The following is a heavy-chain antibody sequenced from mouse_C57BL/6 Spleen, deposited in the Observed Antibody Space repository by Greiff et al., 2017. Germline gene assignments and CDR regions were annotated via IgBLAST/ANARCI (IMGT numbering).Heavy chain of an antibody. V-gene: IGHV2-6*03. CDR1: GFSLTSYG. Sequence: QVQLKESGPGLVAPSQSLSITCTVSGFSLTSYGVHWVRQPPGKGLEWLVVIWSDGSTTYNSALKSRLSISKDNSKSQVFLKMNRRQTDDTAMYYCARANYYGRGARDDGGQGTSGTVSS. CDR3: ARANYYGRGARDD. D-gene: IGHD1-1*01. J-gene: IGHJ4*01. CDR2: IWSDGST.